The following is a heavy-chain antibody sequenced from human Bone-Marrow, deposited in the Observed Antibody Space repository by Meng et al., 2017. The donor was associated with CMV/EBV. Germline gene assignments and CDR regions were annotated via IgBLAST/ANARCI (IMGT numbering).Heavy chain of an antibody. CDR1: GGTFSSYA. V-gene: IGHV1-69*10. J-gene: IGHJ4*02. Sequence: SVKVSCKASGGTFSSYAISWVRQAPGQGLEWMGGIIPILGIANYAQKFQGRVTITADKSTSTAYMELSSLRSEDTAVYYCARMTIGGEVATIYYFDYWGQGTLVTVS. D-gene: IGHD5-12*01. CDR2: IIPILGIA. CDR3: ARMTIGGEVATIYYFDY.